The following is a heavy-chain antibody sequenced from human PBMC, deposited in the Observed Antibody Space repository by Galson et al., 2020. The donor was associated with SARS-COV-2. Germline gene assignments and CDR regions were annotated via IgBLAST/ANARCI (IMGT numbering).Heavy chain of an antibody. CDR1: GFTFSSYW. V-gene: IGHV3-74*01. Sequence: GESLKISCAASGFTFSSYWMHWVRQGAGKGLVWVSRIKTDGSSTTYADSVKGRFTISRDNAKNTLYLQMNSLRAEDTAVYYCARGGSYSHYFDYWGQGTLVTVSS. D-gene: IGHD1-26*01. J-gene: IGHJ4*02. CDR3: ARGGSYSHYFDY. CDR2: IKTDGSST.